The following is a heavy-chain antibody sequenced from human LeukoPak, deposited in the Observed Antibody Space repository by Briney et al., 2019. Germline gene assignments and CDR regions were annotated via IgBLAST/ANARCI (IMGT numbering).Heavy chain of an antibody. CDR2: INPNHGDT. D-gene: IGHD3-9*01. V-gene: IGHV1-2*02. CDR1: GYTFTGYY. J-gene: IGHJ4*02. CDR3: ARSPHILTGENFDY. Sequence: ASVKVSCKASGYTFTGYYMHWVRQAPGHGLEWMGWINPNHGDTNYAQKFQDRVSMTRDTSISTAYMHLGRLRSADTAVYYCARSPHILTGENFDYWGQGTLLTVSS.